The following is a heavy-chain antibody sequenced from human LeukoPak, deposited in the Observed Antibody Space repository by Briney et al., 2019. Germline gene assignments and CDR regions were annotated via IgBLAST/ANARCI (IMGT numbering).Heavy chain of an antibody. V-gene: IGHV4-61*02. J-gene: IGHJ4*02. D-gene: IGHD3-16*01. CDR2: IHTSGTT. Sequence: SETLSLTCTVSGGSISSDTYCRSWIRQPAGKGLEWIGRIHTSGTTNYNPSLKSRVTISVDKSKNQFSLKLSSVTAADTAVYYCARRRRGADYWGQGTLVTVSS. CDR3: ARRRRGADY. CDR1: GGSISSDTYC.